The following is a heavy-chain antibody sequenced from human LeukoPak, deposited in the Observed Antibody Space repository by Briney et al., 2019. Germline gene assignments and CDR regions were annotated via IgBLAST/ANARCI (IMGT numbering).Heavy chain of an antibody. J-gene: IGHJ3*02. D-gene: IGHD3-22*01. CDR1: GFTFSSYA. CDR3: AKVSNYYDSSGYPDDAFDI. CDR2: ISGSGDST. V-gene: IGHV3-23*01. Sequence: GGSLRLSCAASGFTFSSYAMSWVRQAPGKGLEWVSAISGSGDSTYYADSVKGRFTISRDNSKNTLYLQMNSLRAEDTAVYYCAKVSNYYDSSGYPDDAFDIWGQGTMVTVSS.